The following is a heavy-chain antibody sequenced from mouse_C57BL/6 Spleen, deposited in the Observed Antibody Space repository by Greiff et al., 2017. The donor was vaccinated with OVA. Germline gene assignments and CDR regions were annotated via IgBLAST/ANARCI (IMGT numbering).Heavy chain of an antibody. CDR3: AREGNYYGTPFAY. D-gene: IGHD2-1*01. J-gene: IGHJ3*01. V-gene: IGHV3-6*01. CDR2: ISYDGSN. Sequence: DVQLQESGPGLVKPSQSLSLTCSVTGYSITSGYYWNWIRQFPGNKLEWMGYISYDGSNNYNPSLKNRISITRDTSKNQFFLKLNSVTTEDTATYYCAREGNYYGTPFAYWGQGTLVTVSA. CDR1: GYSITSGYY.